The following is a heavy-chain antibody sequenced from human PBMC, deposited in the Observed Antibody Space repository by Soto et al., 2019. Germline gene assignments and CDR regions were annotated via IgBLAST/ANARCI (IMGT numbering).Heavy chain of an antibody. V-gene: IGHV3-7*05. CDR1: GFTFSSYS. D-gene: IGHD6-19*01. Sequence: GGSLRLSCAASGFTFSSYSMSWVRQAPGKGLEWVANIKQDGSEKYYVDSVKGRFTISRDNAKNSLYLQMNSLRAEDTAVYYCARASGYSSGWTPYYLDYWGQGTLVTVSS. CDR3: ARASGYSSGWTPYYLDY. J-gene: IGHJ4*02. CDR2: IKQDGSEK.